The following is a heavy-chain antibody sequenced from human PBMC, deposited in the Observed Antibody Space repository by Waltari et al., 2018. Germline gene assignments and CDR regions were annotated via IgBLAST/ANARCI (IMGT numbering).Heavy chain of an antibody. CDR3: TRNPGY. CDR1: DFLTYYW. J-gene: IGHJ4*02. CDR2: MKTDGTSI. V-gene: IGHV3-74*03. Sequence: EVQLVNFGGGLVQPGGSLRLSWAASDFLTYYWLDWVRQAPGKGLVWVSRMKTDGTSITYADSVKGRFTIARDSAKNTYYLQMNSLRAEDTAVYYCTRNPGYWGQGTLVTVSS.